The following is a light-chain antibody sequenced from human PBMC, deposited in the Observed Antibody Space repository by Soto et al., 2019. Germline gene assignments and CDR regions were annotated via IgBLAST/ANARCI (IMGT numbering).Light chain of an antibody. CDR3: QQRSNWPLT. CDR1: QSINNY. Sequence: EIVLAQSPATLSLSPGERATLSCRASQSINNYLAWYQQKPGLPPRLVIFDASNRATGIPARFTGSGSGTDFTLTISSPEPEDFAVYFCQQRSNWPLTFGGGTKVEI. V-gene: IGKV3-11*01. J-gene: IGKJ4*01. CDR2: DAS.